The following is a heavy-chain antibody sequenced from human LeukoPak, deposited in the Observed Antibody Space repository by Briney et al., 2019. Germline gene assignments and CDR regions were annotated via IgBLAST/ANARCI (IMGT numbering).Heavy chain of an antibody. CDR2: IYYSGTT. Sequence: SETLSLTCTVSGGSISSSIYYWGWLRHPPGKGLEWIGSIYYSGTTYLNSPLKSRVTISVDTSNSQFSLNLSSVTAADTAVYYCARIEYSSSSGALDWGQGTLVTVSP. CDR3: ARIEYSSSSGALD. J-gene: IGHJ4*02. CDR1: GGSISSSIYY. V-gene: IGHV4-39*01. D-gene: IGHD6-6*01.